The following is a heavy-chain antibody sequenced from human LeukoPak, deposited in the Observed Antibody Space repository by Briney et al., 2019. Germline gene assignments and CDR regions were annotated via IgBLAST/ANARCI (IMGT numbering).Heavy chain of an antibody. Sequence: GGSLRLSYAASGFTFSSYVIHWVRQAPGKGLEWVAVISYDGRNKYYADSVKGRFTISRDNARNSLYLQMNSLTAEDTAVYYCARDPYSGAYGNTYYYYMDVWGKGTTVTISS. V-gene: IGHV3-30*04. J-gene: IGHJ6*03. CDR3: ARDPYSGAYGNTYYYYMDV. CDR2: ISYDGRNK. CDR1: GFTFSSYV. D-gene: IGHD1-26*01.